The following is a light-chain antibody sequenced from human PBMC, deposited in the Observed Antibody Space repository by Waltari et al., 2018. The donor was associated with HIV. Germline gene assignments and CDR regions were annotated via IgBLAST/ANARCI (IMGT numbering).Light chain of an antibody. CDR3: NSRDSSGHHLV. J-gene: IGLJ1*01. Sequence: SSELTQDPAVSVALGQTVRITCQGDSLRSYYASWYQQKPGQAPLLVVYGNDKRPSGIPDRFSGSSSANTASFTITGAQAEDEADYYCNSRDSSGHHLVFATGTTVTVL. CDR2: GND. CDR1: SLRSYY. V-gene: IGLV3-19*01.